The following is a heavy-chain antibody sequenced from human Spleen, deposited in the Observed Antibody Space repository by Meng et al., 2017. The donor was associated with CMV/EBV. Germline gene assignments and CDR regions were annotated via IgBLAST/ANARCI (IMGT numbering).Heavy chain of an antibody. V-gene: IGHV4-34*01. J-gene: IGHJ4*02. CDR1: GGSLSGYY. CDR2: IYHSGST. Sequence: LRLSCAVYGGSLSGYYWSWIRQPPGKGLEWIGSIYHSGSTNYNPSLKSRVTISVDTSKNQFSLKLSSVTAADTAVYYCARAPADCSSTSCYSTPVDYWGQGTLVTVSS. CDR3: ARAPADCSSTSCYSTPVDY. D-gene: IGHD2-2*01.